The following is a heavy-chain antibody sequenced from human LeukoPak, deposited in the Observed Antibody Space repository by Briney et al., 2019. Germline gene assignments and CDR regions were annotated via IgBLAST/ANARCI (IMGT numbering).Heavy chain of an antibody. Sequence: PGGSLRLSCAASGFSFRRYWMSWVRQAPGKGLEWVASINQDESAKFYVDSVRGRFTISRDNAKNSLFLQMNSLRAEDTAVYYCARDLAGNYYDSSGYHRVGGYFDYWGQGTLVTVSS. D-gene: IGHD3-22*01. CDR3: ARDLAGNYYDSSGYHRVGGYFDY. CDR1: GFSFRRYW. CDR2: INQDESAK. V-gene: IGHV3-7*01. J-gene: IGHJ4*02.